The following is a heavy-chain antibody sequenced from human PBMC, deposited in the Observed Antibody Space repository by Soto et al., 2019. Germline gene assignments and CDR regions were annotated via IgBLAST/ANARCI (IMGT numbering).Heavy chain of an antibody. D-gene: IGHD3-10*01. CDR2: IGST. J-gene: IGHJ4*02. V-gene: IGHV4-31*02. CDR3: AREGRYSARFDY. Sequence: IGSTYYNPSLKSRVTISVDTSKNQFSLKLSSVTAADTAVYYCAREGRYSARFDYWGQGTLVTVSS.